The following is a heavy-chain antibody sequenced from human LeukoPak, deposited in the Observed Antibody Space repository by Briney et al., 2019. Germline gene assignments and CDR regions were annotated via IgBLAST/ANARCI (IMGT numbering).Heavy chain of an antibody. CDR2: IYTSGST. J-gene: IGHJ6*03. Sequence: SQTLSLTCTVSGGSISSGSYYWSWIRQPAGKGLEWIGRIYTSGSTNYNPSLKSRVTISVDTSKNQFSLKLSSVTAADTAVCYCARDHCSSTSCYYYYYYMDVWGKETTVTVSS. D-gene: IGHD2-2*01. CDR3: ARDHCSSTSCYYYYYYMDV. CDR1: GGSISSGSYY. V-gene: IGHV4-61*02.